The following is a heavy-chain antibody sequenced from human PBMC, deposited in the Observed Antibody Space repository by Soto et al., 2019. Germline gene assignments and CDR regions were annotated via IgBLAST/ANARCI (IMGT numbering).Heavy chain of an antibody. D-gene: IGHD4-17*01. V-gene: IGHV3-33*01. CDR1: GFTFSSYG. CDR3: ARDRGYGDYVSDY. Sequence: GGSLRLSCAASGFTFSSYGMHWVRQAPGKGLEWVAVIWYDGSNKYYADSVKGRFTISRDNSKNTLYLQMNSLRAEDTAVYYCARDRGYGDYVSDYWGQGTLVTVSS. J-gene: IGHJ4*02. CDR2: IWYDGSNK.